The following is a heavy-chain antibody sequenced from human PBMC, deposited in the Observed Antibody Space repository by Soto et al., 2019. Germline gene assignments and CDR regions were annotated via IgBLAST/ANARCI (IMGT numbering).Heavy chain of an antibody. CDR3: ARSSLDEYVWGSYPELDY. CDR1: GGSISSYY. Sequence: SETLSLTCTVSGGSISSYYWSWIRQPPGKGLEWIGYIYYSGSTNYNPSLKSRVTISVDTSKNQFSLKLSSVTAADTAVYYCARSSLDEYVWGSYPELDYWGQRTLVTVSS. J-gene: IGHJ4*02. V-gene: IGHV4-59*01. D-gene: IGHD3-16*02. CDR2: IYYSGST.